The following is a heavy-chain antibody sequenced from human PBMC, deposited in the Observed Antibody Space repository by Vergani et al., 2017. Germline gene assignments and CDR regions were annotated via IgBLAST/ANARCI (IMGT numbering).Heavy chain of an antibody. V-gene: IGHV3-21*04. D-gene: IGHD5-18*01. CDR2: ISGNNDDV. CDR3: ASFGGYSYGGDAFDI. Sequence: VQLQESGPGLVKPSETLSLTCAVSGFSIDNGYYWDWIRQPPGKGLEWVSSISGNNDDVYYADSVKGRFTISRDNAKNSLYLDMSSLRAEDTAVYYCASFGGYSYGGDAFDIWGQGTMVTVSS. J-gene: IGHJ3*02. CDR1: GFSIDNGYY.